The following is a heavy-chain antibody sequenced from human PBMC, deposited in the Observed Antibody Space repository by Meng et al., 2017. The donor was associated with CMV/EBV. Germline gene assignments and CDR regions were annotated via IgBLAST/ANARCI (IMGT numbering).Heavy chain of an antibody. V-gene: IGHV4-59*01. CDR1: GGSISSYY. CDR2: IYYSGST. CDR3: ARLGKNYYGMDV. Sequence: SETLSLTCTVSGGSISSYYWSWIRQPPGKGLEWIGYIYYSGSTNYNPSLKSRVTISVDTSKNQSSLKLSSVTAADTAVYYCARLGKNYYGMDVWGQGTTVTVSS. J-gene: IGHJ6*02.